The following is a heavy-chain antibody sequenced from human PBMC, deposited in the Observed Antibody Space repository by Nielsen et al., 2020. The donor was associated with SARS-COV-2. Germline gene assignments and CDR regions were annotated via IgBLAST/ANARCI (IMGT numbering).Heavy chain of an antibody. J-gene: IGHJ4*02. D-gene: IGHD2-15*01. CDR3: ARAVAAIDY. CDR1: GFTFSDYY. V-gene: IGHV3-11*05. CDR2: ISSSSSYT. Sequence: GGSLRLSCAASGFTFSDYYMSWIRRAPGKGLEWVSYISSSSSYTNYADSVKGRFTISRDNAKNSLYLQMNSLRAEDTAVYYCARAVAAIDYWGQGTLVTVSS.